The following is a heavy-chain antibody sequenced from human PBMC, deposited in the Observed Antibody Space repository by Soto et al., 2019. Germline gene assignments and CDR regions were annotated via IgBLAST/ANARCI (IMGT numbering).Heavy chain of an antibody. CDR1: GFTFSSYW. Sequence: GGSLRLSCAASGFTFSSYWMSWVRQAPGKGLEWVANIKQDGSEKYYVDSVKGRFTISRDNAKNSLYLQMNSLRAEDTAVYYCARDCVYYDILTGPNWFDPWGQGTLVTVSS. J-gene: IGHJ5*02. V-gene: IGHV3-7*01. CDR3: ARDCVYYDILTGPNWFDP. D-gene: IGHD3-9*01. CDR2: IKQDGSEK.